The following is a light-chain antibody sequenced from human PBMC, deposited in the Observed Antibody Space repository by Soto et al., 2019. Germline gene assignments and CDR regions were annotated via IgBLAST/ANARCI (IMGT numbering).Light chain of an antibody. J-gene: IGKJ1*01. CDR2: GAS. CDR1: QSVGTN. V-gene: IGKV3-15*01. Sequence: EIVVTQSPATVSVSPGERATLSCRASQSVGTNVAWYQQKPGQAPRVVLYGASTRATGIPARFSGSGSGTEFTLTISSLQSEDFAVYYCQQYNNWPLRTFGQGTKV. CDR3: QQYNNWPLRT.